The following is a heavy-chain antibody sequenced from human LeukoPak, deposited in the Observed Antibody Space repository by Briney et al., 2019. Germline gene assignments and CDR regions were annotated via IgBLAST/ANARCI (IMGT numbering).Heavy chain of an antibody. V-gene: IGHV3-48*02. J-gene: IGHJ4*02. Sequence: GGSLRLSCEASGFPFSSYVMSWVRQAPGKGLEWIAYINHNAEMILYPDFVKGRFTISRDNAKNSLYLQMTALRDEDTAIYYCARDHDWAFDLWGQGTPVTVSS. D-gene: IGHD3-9*01. CDR3: ARDHDWAFDL. CDR2: INHNAEMI. CDR1: GFPFSSYV.